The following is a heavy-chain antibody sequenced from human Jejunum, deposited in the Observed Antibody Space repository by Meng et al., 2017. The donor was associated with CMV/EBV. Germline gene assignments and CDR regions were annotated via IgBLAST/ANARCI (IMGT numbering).Heavy chain of an antibody. CDR2: INHSGST. V-gene: IGHV4-34*01. Sequence: QVPLQQWGAGLLKPSETLSLTGAVYGGSFSGYYWNWIRQPPRKGLEWIGEINHSGSTNYNPSLKSRVTISVDTSKNQFSLKLSSVTAADTAVYYCAVGYGSGSNNWFDPWGQGTLVTVSS. D-gene: IGHD3-10*01. CDR3: AVGYGSGSNNWFDP. CDR1: GGSFSGYY. J-gene: IGHJ5*02.